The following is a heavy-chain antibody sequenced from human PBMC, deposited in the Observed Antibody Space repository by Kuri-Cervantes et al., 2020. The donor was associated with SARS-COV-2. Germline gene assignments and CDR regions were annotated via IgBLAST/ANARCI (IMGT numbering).Heavy chain of an antibody. V-gene: IGHV3-21*04. Sequence: GESLKISCAASGFTFSSYSMNWVRQAPGKGLEWVSSISGSSSYIYYADSVKGRFTISRDNSKNTLYLQMNSLRAEDTAVYYCARSIIAVAGFGGRDYWGQGTLVTVSS. CDR1: GFTFSSYS. D-gene: IGHD6-19*01. CDR2: ISGSSSYI. CDR3: ARSIIAVAGFGGRDY. J-gene: IGHJ4*02.